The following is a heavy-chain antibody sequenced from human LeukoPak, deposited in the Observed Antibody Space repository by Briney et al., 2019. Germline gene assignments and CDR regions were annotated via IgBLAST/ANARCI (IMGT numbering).Heavy chain of an antibody. CDR3: ARVGDIVVVPAAEGYGMDV. J-gene: IGHJ6*02. CDR2: INPSGGST. V-gene: IGHV1-46*01. D-gene: IGHD2-2*01. CDR1: GYTFTSYY. Sequence: GASVKVSFKASGYTFTSYYMHWVRQALGQGLEWMGIINPSGGSTSYAQKFQGRVTMTRDTSTSTVYMELSSLRSEDTAVYYCARVGDIVVVPAAEGYGMDVWGQGTTVTVSS.